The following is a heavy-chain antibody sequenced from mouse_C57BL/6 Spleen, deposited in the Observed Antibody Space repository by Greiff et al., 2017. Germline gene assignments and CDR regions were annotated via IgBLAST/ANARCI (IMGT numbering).Heavy chain of an antibody. D-gene: IGHD2-1*01. CDR1: GYAFTNYL. V-gene: IGHV1-54*01. J-gene: IGHJ2*01. Sequence: QVQLQQSGAELVRPGTSVKVSCKASGYAFTNYLIEWVKQRPGQGLEWIGEINPGSGGTNYNEKFKGKATLTADKSSSTAYMQLSSLTSEDSAVYFCARDGGNYVFDYWGQGTTLTVSS. CDR3: ARDGGNYVFDY. CDR2: INPGSGGT.